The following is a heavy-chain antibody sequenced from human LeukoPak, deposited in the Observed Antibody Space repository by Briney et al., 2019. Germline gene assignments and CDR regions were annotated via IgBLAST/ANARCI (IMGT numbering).Heavy chain of an antibody. V-gene: IGHV4-34*01. J-gene: IGHJ3*02. D-gene: IGHD6-19*01. CDR2: INHSGST. CDR3: ASRNYGIAVAGTVAI. CDR1: GGSFSGYY. Sequence: SETLSPTCAVYGGSFSGYYWSWIRQPPGKGLEWIGEINHSGSTNYNPSLKSRVTISVDTSKNQFSLKLSSVTAADTAVYYCASRNYGIAVAGTVAIWGQGTMVTVSS.